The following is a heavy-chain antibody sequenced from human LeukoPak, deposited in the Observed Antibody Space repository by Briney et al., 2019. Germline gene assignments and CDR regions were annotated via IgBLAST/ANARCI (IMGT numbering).Heavy chain of an antibody. Sequence: GGSLRLSCTASGFIFSHAWMNWVRQAPGKGLEWVSIIYSGGSTYYADSVKGRFTISRDSSKNTLYLQMNSLRAEDTAVYYCAREADSSGYSDAFDIWGQGTMVTVSS. CDR3: AREADSSGYSDAFDI. V-gene: IGHV3-53*01. CDR1: GFIFSHAW. D-gene: IGHD3-22*01. J-gene: IGHJ3*02. CDR2: IYSGGST.